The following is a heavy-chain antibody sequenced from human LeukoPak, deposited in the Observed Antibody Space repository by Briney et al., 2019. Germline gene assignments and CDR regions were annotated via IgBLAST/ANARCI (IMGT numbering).Heavy chain of an antibody. D-gene: IGHD6-13*01. J-gene: IGHJ4*02. CDR1: GYTFTDFY. Sequence: ASVKVSCKGSGYTFTDFYIHWVRQAPGQGLEWMGWINPKNGGINYAQKFQGRVTMTRDTSISTAYVELSSLRSDDTAVFYCARASSPSYNTWYAYWGQGTLVNVSS. CDR3: ARASSPSYNTWYAY. V-gene: IGHV1-2*02. CDR2: INPKNGGI.